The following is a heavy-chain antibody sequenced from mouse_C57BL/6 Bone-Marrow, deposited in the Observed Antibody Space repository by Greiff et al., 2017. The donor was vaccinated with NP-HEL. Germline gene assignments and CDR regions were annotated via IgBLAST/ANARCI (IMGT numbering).Heavy chain of an antibody. V-gene: IGHV1-74*01. CDR1: GYTFTSYW. CDR2: IHPSDGDT. D-gene: IGHD1-1*01. Sequence: QVQLQQPGAELVKPGASVKVSCKASGYTFTSYWMPWVKQRPGQGLEWIGRIHPSDGDTNYNQKFKGKATLTVDKSSSTAYMQLSSLTSEDSAVYYCEIEGLGTVVCYRYFDVWGKGTTVTVSS. CDR3: EIEGLGTVVCYRYFDV. J-gene: IGHJ1*03.